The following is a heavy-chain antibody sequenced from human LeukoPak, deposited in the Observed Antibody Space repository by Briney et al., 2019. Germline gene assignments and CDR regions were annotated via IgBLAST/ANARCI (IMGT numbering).Heavy chain of an antibody. Sequence: SETLSLTCTVSGDSITSGSYYWRWIRQPAGKGPEWIAHIHTNGGTKYNPSLESRVTLSLDTSDNQFLLELNSVTATDTAVYYCARSIAVTGKRWLDPWGQGTLVTVSS. V-gene: IGHV4-61*09. CDR2: IHTNGGT. CDR1: GDSITSGSYY. D-gene: IGHD6-19*01. CDR3: ARSIAVTGKRWLDP. J-gene: IGHJ5*02.